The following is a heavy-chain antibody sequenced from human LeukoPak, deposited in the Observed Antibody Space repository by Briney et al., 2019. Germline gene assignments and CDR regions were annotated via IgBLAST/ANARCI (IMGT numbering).Heavy chain of an antibody. J-gene: IGHJ6*02. V-gene: IGHV3-21*01. CDR3: ARDGEVAGARNYYYYGMDV. D-gene: IGHD6-19*01. CDR1: GFTFSSYS. Sequence: GGSLRLSCAASGFTFSSYSMNWVRQAPGKGLEWVSSISSSSSYIYYADSVKGRFTISRDNAKNSLYLQMNSLRAEDTAVYYCARDGEVAGARNYYYYGMDVWGQGTTVTVSS. CDR2: ISSSSSYI.